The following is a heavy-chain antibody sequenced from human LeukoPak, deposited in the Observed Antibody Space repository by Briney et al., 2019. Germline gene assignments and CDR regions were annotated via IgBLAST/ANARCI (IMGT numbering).Heavy chain of an antibody. CDR1: GGSISSSSYY. J-gene: IGHJ4*02. V-gene: IGHV4-39*07. Sequence: SETLSLTCSVSGGSISSSSYYWGWIRQPPGKGLEWIGEINHSGSTNYNPPLKSRVTISVDTSKNQFSLKLSSVTAADTAVYYCARGRYQPLKMGYWGQGTLVTVSS. CDR3: ARGRYQPLKMGY. D-gene: IGHD2-2*01. CDR2: INHSGST.